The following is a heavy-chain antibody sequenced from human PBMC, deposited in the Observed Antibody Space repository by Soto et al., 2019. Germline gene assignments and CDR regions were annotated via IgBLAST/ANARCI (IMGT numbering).Heavy chain of an antibody. CDR2: LDGAGGST. V-gene: IGHV3-23*01. Sequence: GGSLRLSCLASGFTFSDFAMTWVRHVPGRGLEWVASLDGAGGSTYYAESVRGRFSISRDNSQNTLFLQMKRLTVDDTAIYYCAAPRDEYGSGVSWFTYGMDIWGQGTLVTVS. CDR3: AAPRDEYGSGVSWFTYGMDI. D-gene: IGHD3-10*01. J-gene: IGHJ4*01. CDR1: GFTFSDFA.